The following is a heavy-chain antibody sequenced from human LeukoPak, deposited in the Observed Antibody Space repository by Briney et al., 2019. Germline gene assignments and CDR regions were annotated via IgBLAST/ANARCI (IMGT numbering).Heavy chain of an antibody. CDR1: GFTFSSYA. D-gene: IGHD2-2*01. Sequence: GGSLRLSCAASGFTFSSYAMHWVRQAPGKGLEWVAVISYDGSNKYYADSVKGRFTISRDNSKNTLYLQMNSLRAEDTAVYYCARGVVPAAILSGIDYWGQGTLVTVSS. V-gene: IGHV3-30-3*01. J-gene: IGHJ4*02. CDR3: ARGVVPAAILSGIDY. CDR2: ISYDGSNK.